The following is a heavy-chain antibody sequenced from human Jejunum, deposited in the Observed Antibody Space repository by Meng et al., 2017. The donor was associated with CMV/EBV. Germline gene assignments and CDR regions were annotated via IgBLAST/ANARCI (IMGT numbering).Heavy chain of an antibody. J-gene: IGHJ4*02. Sequence: GGSSTSSSYYWGWIRQPPGKGLEWIGSIYYSGSTYYNPSLNSRVTISVDGSQNRFSLKVSSVTAADTAVYYCASHDDYWSGYLKYWGQGTLVTVSS. V-gene: IGHV4-39*07. CDR2: IYYSGST. CDR1: GGSSTSSSYY. D-gene: IGHD3-3*01. CDR3: ASHDDYWSGYLKY.